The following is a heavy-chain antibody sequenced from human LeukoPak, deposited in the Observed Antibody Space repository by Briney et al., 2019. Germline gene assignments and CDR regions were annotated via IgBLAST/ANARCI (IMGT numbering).Heavy chain of an antibody. V-gene: IGHV1-18*01. J-gene: IGHJ6*02. D-gene: IGHD3-9*01. Sequence: ASVKVSCKASGYTFTSYGISWVRQAPGQGLEWMGWTSAYNGNTNYAQKLQGRVTMTTDTSTSTAYMELRSLRSDDTAVYYCARDGTYYDILTGYWYYYYGMDVWGQGTTVTVSS. CDR2: TSAYNGNT. CDR1: GYTFTSYG. CDR3: ARDGTYYDILTGYWYYYYGMDV.